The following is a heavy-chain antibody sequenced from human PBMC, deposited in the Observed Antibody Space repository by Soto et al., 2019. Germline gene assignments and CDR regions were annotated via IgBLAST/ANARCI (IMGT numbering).Heavy chain of an antibody. J-gene: IGHJ4*02. V-gene: IGHV3-23*01. Sequence: GESLKISCAASGFTFSSYAMSWVRQAPGKGLEWVSAISGSGGSTYYADSVKGRFTISRDNSKNTLYLQMNSLRAEDTAVYYCAKHPRSGVVVIEEFDYWGQGTLVTVSS. CDR3: AKHPRSGVVVIEEFDY. CDR2: ISGSGGST. D-gene: IGHD3-22*01. CDR1: GFTFSSYA.